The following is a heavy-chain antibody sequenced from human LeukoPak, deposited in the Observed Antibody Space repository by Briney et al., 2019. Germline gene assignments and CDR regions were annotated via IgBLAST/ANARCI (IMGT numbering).Heavy chain of an antibody. V-gene: IGHV1-24*01. J-gene: IGHJ6*02. CDR2: FDPEDGET. Sequence: AASVKVSCKVSGYTLTELSMHWVRQAPGKGLEWMGGFDPEDGETIYAQKFQGRVTMTEDTPTDTAYMELSSLRSEDTAVYYCATWDMAVRGMDVWGQGTTVTVSS. CDR1: GYTLTELS. D-gene: IGHD1-26*01. CDR3: ATWDMAVRGMDV.